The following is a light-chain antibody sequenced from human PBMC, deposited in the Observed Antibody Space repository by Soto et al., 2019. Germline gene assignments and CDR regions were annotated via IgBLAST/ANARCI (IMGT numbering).Light chain of an antibody. CDR3: QQYNSYTT. V-gene: IGKV1-5*01. CDR2: DAS. Sequence: DIQMTQSPSTLSASVGDRVTITCRASQSISTWLAWYQQKPGKAPKLLIYDASSLQSGVPSRFSGHGSGTDFNLPISSLQPDDFATYYCQQYNSYTTFGQGTKLEIK. J-gene: IGKJ2*01. CDR1: QSISTW.